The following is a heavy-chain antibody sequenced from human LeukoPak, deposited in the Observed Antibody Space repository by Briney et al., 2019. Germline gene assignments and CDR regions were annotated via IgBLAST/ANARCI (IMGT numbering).Heavy chain of an antibody. D-gene: IGHD3-10*01. J-gene: IGHJ4*02. Sequence: PGASLRLSCAASGFTFSSYAMSWVRQAPGKGLEWVSAISGSGGSTYYADSVKGRFTISRDNSKNTLYLQINSLRAEDTAVYYCAKGLLWPPKNFDYWGQGALVTVSS. V-gene: IGHV3-23*01. CDR2: ISGSGGST. CDR3: AKGLLWPPKNFDY. CDR1: GFTFSSYA.